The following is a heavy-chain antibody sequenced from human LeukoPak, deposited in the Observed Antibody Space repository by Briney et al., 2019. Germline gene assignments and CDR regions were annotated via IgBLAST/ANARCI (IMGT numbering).Heavy chain of an antibody. Sequence: GGSLRLSCAASGFTFSNAWMSWVRQAPGKGLEWVGRIKSKTDGGTTDYAAPVKGRFTISRDDSKNTLYLQMNSLKTEDTAVYYCARGRGLNFVVVPAIFDYWGQGTLVTVSS. CDR1: GFTFSNAW. CDR3: ARGRGLNFVVVPAIFDY. J-gene: IGHJ4*02. V-gene: IGHV3-15*01. CDR2: IKSKTDGGTT. D-gene: IGHD2-21*02.